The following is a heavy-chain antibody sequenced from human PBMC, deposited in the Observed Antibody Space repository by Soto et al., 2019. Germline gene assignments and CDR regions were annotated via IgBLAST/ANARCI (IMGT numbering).Heavy chain of an antibody. CDR2: ISGSGGST. Sequence: GGSLRLACAASGFTVSSYAMDGVRQAPGKGLEWVSVISGSGGSTYYADSVKGRFTIARDNSKNTLYLQMNSLRAEDTALYYCAKRATGTYFAYRRQGTPVPVSS. D-gene: IGHD1-1*01. J-gene: IGHJ4*02. CDR3: AKRATGTYFAY. V-gene: IGHV3-23*01. CDR1: GFTVSSYA.